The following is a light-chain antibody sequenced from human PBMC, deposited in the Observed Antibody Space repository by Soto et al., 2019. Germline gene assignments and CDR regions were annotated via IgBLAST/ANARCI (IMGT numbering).Light chain of an antibody. J-gene: IGKJ4*01. CDR3: QQYNNWPLT. Sequence: EVVITHSPATLSVSPGERATLSCRASQSVNSNLAWYQQKPGQAPRLLIYGASTRATGIPARFSGSGSGTEFTLTISSLQSEDFAVYYCQQYNNWPLTFGGGTKVYIK. V-gene: IGKV3-15*01. CDR2: GAS. CDR1: QSVNSN.